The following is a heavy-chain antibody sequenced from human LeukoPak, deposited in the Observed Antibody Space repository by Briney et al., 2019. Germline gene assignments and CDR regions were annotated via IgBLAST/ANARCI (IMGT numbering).Heavy chain of an antibody. CDR1: GITFNSYG. CDR2: IRYDGSNE. J-gene: IGHJ4*02. CDR3: CGDFDY. Sequence: QPGGSLRLSCAASGITFNSYGMHWVRQAPDKGLEWVAFIRYDGSNEYYADSVKSRFTISRDNSKNTLYLRMNSLRGEDTAVYYCCGDFDYWGQGTLVTVSS. V-gene: IGHV3-30*02. D-gene: IGHD2-21*01.